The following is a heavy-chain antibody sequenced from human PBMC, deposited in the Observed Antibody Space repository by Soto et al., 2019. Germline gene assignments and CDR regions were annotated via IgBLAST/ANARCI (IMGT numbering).Heavy chain of an antibody. Sequence: GGSLRLSCAASGFTFSSYAMSWVRQAPGKGLEWVSAISGSGGSTYDADSVKGRFTISRDNSKNTLYLQMNILRAEDTAVYYCAKDKRKWELDDAFDIWGQGTMVTVSS. J-gene: IGHJ3*02. CDR2: ISGSGGST. D-gene: IGHD1-26*01. V-gene: IGHV3-23*01. CDR3: AKDKRKWELDDAFDI. CDR1: GFTFSSYA.